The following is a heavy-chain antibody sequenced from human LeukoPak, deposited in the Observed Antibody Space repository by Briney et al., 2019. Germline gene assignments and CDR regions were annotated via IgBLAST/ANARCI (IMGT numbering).Heavy chain of an antibody. CDR1: RFTFSNYA. J-gene: IGHJ4*02. D-gene: IGHD1-26*01. V-gene: IGHV3-30*04. CDR2: ISYAESNK. Sequence: PGGSLRLSCAASRFTFSNYAMHWVRQAPGKGLEWVALISYAESNKYYADSVKGRFTISRDNSKNTLYLQMNSLRVEDTAAYYCARDEGSYYVPFDWGPGTLVTVSS. CDR3: ARDEGSYYVPFD.